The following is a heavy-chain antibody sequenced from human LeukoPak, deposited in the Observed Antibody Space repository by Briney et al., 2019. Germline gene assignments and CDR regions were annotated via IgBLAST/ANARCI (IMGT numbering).Heavy chain of an antibody. V-gene: IGHV3-30*04. CDR1: GFTFSSYA. CDR3: VYRPN. CDR2: ISYDGSNK. D-gene: IGHD2-2*02. Sequence: GGSLRLSCAASGFTFSSYAMHWVRQAPGKGLEWVAVISYDGSNKYYADSVKGRFTISGDNSKNTLYLQMNSLRAEDTAVYYCVYRPNWGQGTLVTVSS. J-gene: IGHJ4*02.